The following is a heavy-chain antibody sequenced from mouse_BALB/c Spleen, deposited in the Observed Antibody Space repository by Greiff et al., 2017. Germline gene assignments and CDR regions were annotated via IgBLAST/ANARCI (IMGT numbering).Heavy chain of an antibody. J-gene: IGHJ3*01. V-gene: IGHV1S81*02. CDR2: INPSNGGT. CDR1: GYTFTSYY. D-gene: IGHD2-14*01. Sequence: VQGVESGAELVKPGASVKLSCKASGYTFTSYYMYWVKQRPGQGLEWIGEINPSNGGTNFNEKFKSKATLTVDKSSSTAYMQLSSLTSEDSAVYYCTYAYRYAWFAYWGQGTLVTVSA. CDR3: TYAYRYAWFAY.